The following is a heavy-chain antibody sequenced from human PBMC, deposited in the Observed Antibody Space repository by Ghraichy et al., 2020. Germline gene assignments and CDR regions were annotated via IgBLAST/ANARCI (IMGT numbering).Heavy chain of an antibody. V-gene: IGHV3-53*01. Sequence: GSLRLSCAASGFTVSSNYMSWVRQAPGKGLEWVSVIYSGGSTYYADSVKGRFTISRDNSKNTLYLQMNSLRAEDTAVYYCARVAAAVALDYWGQGTLVTVSS. CDR1: GFTVSSNY. CDR2: IYSGGST. CDR3: ARVAAAVALDY. J-gene: IGHJ4*02. D-gene: IGHD6-13*01.